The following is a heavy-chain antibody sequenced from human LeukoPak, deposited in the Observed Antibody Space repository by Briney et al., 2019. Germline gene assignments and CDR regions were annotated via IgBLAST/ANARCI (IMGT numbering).Heavy chain of an antibody. Sequence: GGSLRLSCAASGFTFSSYEMNWVRQAPGKGLEWVSSISSSSSYIYYADSVKGRFTISRDNAKNSLYLQMNSLRAEDTAVYYCAGIAVKRYYYMDVWGKGTTVTVSS. CDR2: ISSSSSYI. CDR1: GFTFSSYE. J-gene: IGHJ6*03. CDR3: AGIAVKRYYYMDV. D-gene: IGHD6-19*01. V-gene: IGHV3-21*01.